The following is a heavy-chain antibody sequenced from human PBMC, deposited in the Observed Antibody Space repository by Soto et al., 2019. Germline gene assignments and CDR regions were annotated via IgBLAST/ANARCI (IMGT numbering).Heavy chain of an antibody. CDR2: INPDGGGT. Sequence: QVQLVQSGAEVKKPGASVKVSCKASGYTFTSYYMHWVRLAPGQGLEWMGIINPDGGGTSYAQQFQGRVIMTRDTSTSTVYMEMSSLRSEGTAVYYCAVGGNYLSMDVWGQGTKVTVSS. D-gene: IGHD4-4*01. V-gene: IGHV1-46*01. CDR3: AVGGNYLSMDV. J-gene: IGHJ6*02. CDR1: GYTFTSYY.